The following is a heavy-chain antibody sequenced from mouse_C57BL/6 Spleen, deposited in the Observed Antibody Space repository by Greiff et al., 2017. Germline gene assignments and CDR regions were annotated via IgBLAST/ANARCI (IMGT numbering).Heavy chain of an antibody. CDR2: IYPGDGDT. CDR1: GYAFSSSW. D-gene: IGHD2-3*01. Sequence: QVQLQQSGPELVKPGASVKISCKASGYAFSSSWMNWVKQRPGKGLEWIGRIYPGDGDTNYNGKFKGKATLTADKSSSTAYMQLSSLTSADSAVYFCARSYYGYYGGVAYWGQGTLVTVSA. V-gene: IGHV1-82*01. J-gene: IGHJ3*01. CDR3: ARSYYGYYGGVAY.